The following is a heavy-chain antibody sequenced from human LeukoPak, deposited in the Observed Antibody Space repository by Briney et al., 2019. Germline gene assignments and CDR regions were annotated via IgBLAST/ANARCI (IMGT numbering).Heavy chain of an antibody. CDR1: GFTLSSHG. V-gene: IGHV3-33*01. J-gene: IGHJ4*02. CDR3: ARIRDSYLTSDH. D-gene: IGHD5-24*01. Sequence: GGSLRLSCAASGFTLSSHGMHWVRQAPGKGLDWVAVIWYDGSNQNYADSVKGRFTISRDSSKNTLYLQMNSLRAEDTAVYYCARIRDSYLTSDHWGQGTLVTVSS. CDR2: IWYDGSNQ.